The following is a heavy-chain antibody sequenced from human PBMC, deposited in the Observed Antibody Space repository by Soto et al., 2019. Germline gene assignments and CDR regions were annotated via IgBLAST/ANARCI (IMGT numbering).Heavy chain of an antibody. CDR3: VKDNRDSHYGMDV. V-gene: IGHV3-64D*06. Sequence: GGSLKLCCSASGVSLSSYAMHWVRQAPGKGLEYVSAISSNGGSTYYADSVKGRFTISRDNSKNTLYLQMSSLRAEDTAVYYCVKDNRDSHYGMDVWGQGTMVTVSS. D-gene: IGHD2-15*01. CDR2: ISSNGGST. J-gene: IGHJ6*02. CDR1: GVSLSSYA.